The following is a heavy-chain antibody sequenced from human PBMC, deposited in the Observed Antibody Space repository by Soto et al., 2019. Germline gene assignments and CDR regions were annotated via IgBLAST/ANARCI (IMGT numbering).Heavy chain of an antibody. CDR1: GFTFSSYG. D-gene: IGHD6-19*01. V-gene: IGHV3-33*01. Sequence: GGSLRLSCAASGFTFSSYGMHWVRQAPGKGLEWVAVIWYDGSNKYYADSVKGRFTISRDNSKNTLYLQMNSLRAEDTAVYYCAGSFNPHPGYSSADFDYWGQGTLVTVSS. J-gene: IGHJ4*02. CDR2: IWYDGSNK. CDR3: AGSFNPHPGYSSADFDY.